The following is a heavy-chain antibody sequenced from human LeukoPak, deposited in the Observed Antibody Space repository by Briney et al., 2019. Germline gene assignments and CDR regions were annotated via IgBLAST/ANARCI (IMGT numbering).Heavy chain of an antibody. CDR1: GYTFTSYG. CDR3: ARGPARRYYDSSGYWGDWFDP. D-gene: IGHD3-22*01. CDR2: MNPNSGNT. V-gene: IGHV1-8*02. Sequence: ASVKVSCKASGYTFTSYGISWVRQAPGQGLEWMGWMNPNSGNTGYAQKFQGRVTMTRNTSISTAYMELSSLRSEDTAVYYCARGPARRYYDSSGYWGDWFDPWGQGTLVTVSS. J-gene: IGHJ5*02.